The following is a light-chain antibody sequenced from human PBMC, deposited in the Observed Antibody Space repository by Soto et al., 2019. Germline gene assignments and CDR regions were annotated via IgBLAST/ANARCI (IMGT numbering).Light chain of an antibody. J-gene: IGKJ1*01. V-gene: IGKV3-15*01. CDR2: GAF. CDR1: QSVSSD. CDR3: QQYGSSGT. Sequence: EIVMTQAPATLPMFTGERPNLSCRASQSVSSDLGWYQQKPGQAPRLLIHGAFIRAAGVPARFSGSGSGTEFTLTISRLEPEDFAVYYCQQYGSSGTFGQGTKVDIK.